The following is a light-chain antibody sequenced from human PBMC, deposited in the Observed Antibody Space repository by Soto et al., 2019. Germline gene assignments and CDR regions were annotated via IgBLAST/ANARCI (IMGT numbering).Light chain of an antibody. CDR3: LLSYNGPYV. CDR1: TGAVTNGHY. Sequence: AVVTQEPSLPVSPEGTVTLTSGSSTGAVTNGHYPYWFQQKPGQAPRTLIYDTTNRHSWTPARFSGSLLGGKAALTLSGAEPEDEAEYYCLLSYNGPYVFGTGTKVT. J-gene: IGLJ1*01. V-gene: IGLV7-46*01. CDR2: DTT.